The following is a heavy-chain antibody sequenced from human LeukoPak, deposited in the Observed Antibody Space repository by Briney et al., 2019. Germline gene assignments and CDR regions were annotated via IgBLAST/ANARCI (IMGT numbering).Heavy chain of an antibody. V-gene: IGHV3-53*01. J-gene: IGHJ4*02. Sequence: PGGYLRLTCAASGFIVSSKYMSWVRQAPGKGLEWVSVIYSGGSTYYAASVEGRFTISRDNSKNTVYLQMNNLRVDDTAVYYCARAGPIDYWGQGILVTVSS. CDR3: ARAGPIDY. CDR2: IYSGGST. CDR1: GFIVSSKY.